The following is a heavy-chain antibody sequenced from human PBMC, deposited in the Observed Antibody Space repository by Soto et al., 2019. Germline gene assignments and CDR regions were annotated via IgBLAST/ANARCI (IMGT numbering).Heavy chain of an antibody. Sequence: GSLRLSCAASGFTFSNYWMNWVRQAPGDGLEWVANIKEDGSEKYFVDSVKGRFTISRDNDKNSLYLQMNSLRAEDTAVYYCARDLGRTAAGYYYYYAMDVWGQGTTVTVSS. J-gene: IGHJ6*02. CDR2: IKEDGSEK. CDR1: GFTFSNYW. CDR3: ARDLGRTAAGYYYYYAMDV. V-gene: IGHV3-7*01. D-gene: IGHD2-2*01.